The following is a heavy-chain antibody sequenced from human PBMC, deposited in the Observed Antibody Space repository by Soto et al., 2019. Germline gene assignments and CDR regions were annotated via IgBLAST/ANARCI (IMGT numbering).Heavy chain of an antibody. V-gene: IGHV3-53*02. J-gene: IGHJ2*01. D-gene: IGHD4-17*01. CDR2: IYSGGST. CDR3: ARESQGDYVSWYFDL. CDR1: GFTVSSNY. Sequence: EVQLVETGGGLIQPGGSLRLSCAASGFTVSSNYMSWVRQAPGKGLEWVSVIYSGGSTYYADSVKGRFTISRDNSKNTRYIQMNSLRAEDTAVYYCARESQGDYVSWYFDLWGRGTLVTVSS.